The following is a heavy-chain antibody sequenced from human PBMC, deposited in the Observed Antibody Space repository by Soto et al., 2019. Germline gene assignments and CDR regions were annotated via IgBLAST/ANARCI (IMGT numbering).Heavy chain of an antibody. CDR3: ARAGGTTVTGLWHFDS. Sequence: GLSLRLSCEASGFTFNTYSMHWVRQPPGKGLEWLAAIWYDGTQKYYADSVKGRFIISRDNSKKTLYLEMNSLRAEDTAVYYCARAGGTTVTGLWHFDSWGQGTLVTVSS. D-gene: IGHD4-17*01. CDR2: IWYDGTQK. V-gene: IGHV3-33*01. J-gene: IGHJ4*02. CDR1: GFTFNTYS.